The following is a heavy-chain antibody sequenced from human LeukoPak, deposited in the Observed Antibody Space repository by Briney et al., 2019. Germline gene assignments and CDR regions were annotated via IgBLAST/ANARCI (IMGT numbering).Heavy chain of an antibody. Sequence: PSETLSLTCTVSGGSISSSSYYWGWIRQPPGKGLEWIGSIYYSGSTYYNPSLKSRVTISVDTSKNQFSLKLSSVTAADTAVYYCARHKWNGWFDPWGQGTLVTVSS. J-gene: IGHJ5*02. D-gene: IGHD1-20*01. CDR2: IYYSGST. CDR3: ARHKWNGWFDP. CDR1: GGSISSSSYY. V-gene: IGHV4-39*01.